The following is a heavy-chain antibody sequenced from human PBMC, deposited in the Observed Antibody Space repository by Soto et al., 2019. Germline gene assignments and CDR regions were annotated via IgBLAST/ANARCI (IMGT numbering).Heavy chain of an antibody. Sequence: SETLSLTCTVSGGSISSYYWSWIRQPPGKGLEWIGYIYYSGSTNYNPSLKSRVTISLDTSKNQFSLKLSSVTAADTAVYYCARQDEDCSGRSCYRYFDYWGQGTLVTVSS. CDR2: IYYSGST. CDR3: ARQDEDCSGRSCYRYFDY. CDR1: GGSISSYY. J-gene: IGHJ4*02. V-gene: IGHV4-59*08. D-gene: IGHD2-15*01.